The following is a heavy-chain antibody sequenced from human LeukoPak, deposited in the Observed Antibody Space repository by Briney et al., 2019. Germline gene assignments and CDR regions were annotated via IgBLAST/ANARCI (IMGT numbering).Heavy chain of an antibody. V-gene: IGHV3-73*01. Sequence: PGGSLKLSCAASGFSFSGSAMHWVRQASGKGLEWVGRIRSKANNYATAYAASVKGRFTVSRDDSENTAYLQMNSLKTEDTAVYYCAKVRASGSGWFIDYWGQGTLVTVSS. J-gene: IGHJ4*02. CDR3: AKVRASGSGWFIDY. CDR1: GFSFSGSA. D-gene: IGHD6-19*01. CDR2: IRSKANNYAT.